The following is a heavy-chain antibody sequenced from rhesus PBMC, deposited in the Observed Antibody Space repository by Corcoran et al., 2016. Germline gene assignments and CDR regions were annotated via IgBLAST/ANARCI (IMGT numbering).Heavy chain of an antibody. V-gene: IGHV4-76*01. CDR2: IYGKRGRP. D-gene: IGHD6-31*01. Sequence: QVQLQESGPGVVKPSETLSLTCAVSGGSISSGYDWSWIRQPPGGGLEWIGDIYGKRGRPNHSPSLKNRVTISKDASKNQFSLKLGSATAADTAVYYCARAMAAAGNFDYWGQGVLVTVSS. CDR1: GGSISSGYD. J-gene: IGHJ4*01. CDR3: ARAMAAAGNFDY.